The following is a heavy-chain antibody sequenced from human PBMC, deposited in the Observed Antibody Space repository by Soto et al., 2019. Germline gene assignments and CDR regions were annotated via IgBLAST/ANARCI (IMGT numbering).Heavy chain of an antibody. CDR1: GGTFSSYT. Sequence: QVQLVQSGAEVKKPGSSVKVSCKASGGTFSSYTISWVRQAPGHGLEWMGRIIPILGIANYAQKFQGRVTITADKSTSPAYMELISLRSEDTAVYYCARDPHYDSSGYYISANWFDPWGQGTLVTVSS. CDR2: IIPILGIA. CDR3: ARDPHYDSSGYYISANWFDP. J-gene: IGHJ5*02. V-gene: IGHV1-69*08. D-gene: IGHD3-22*01.